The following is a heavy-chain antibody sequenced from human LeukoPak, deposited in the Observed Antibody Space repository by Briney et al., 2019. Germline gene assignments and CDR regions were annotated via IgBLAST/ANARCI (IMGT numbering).Heavy chain of an antibody. V-gene: IGHV3-74*01. Sequence: GGSLRLSCAASGFTFSRYWMHWVRQAPGKGLVWVSLINSDGSSTYYADSVKGRFTTSRDNAKNTLYLQMNSLRAEDTAVYYCVMDPTSSFASDNWGQGTMVTVSS. CDR2: INSDGSST. J-gene: IGHJ3*02. D-gene: IGHD5-18*01. CDR1: GFTFSRYW. CDR3: VMDPTSSFASDN.